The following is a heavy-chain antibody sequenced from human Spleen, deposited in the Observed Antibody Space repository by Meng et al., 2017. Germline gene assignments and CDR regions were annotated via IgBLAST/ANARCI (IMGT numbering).Heavy chain of an antibody. CDR3: AGEEGVGATPRGYNWFDP. CDR2: INPNSGGT. V-gene: IGHV1-2*02. CDR1: GYTFTGYY. J-gene: IGHJ5*02. D-gene: IGHD1-26*01. Sequence: ASVKVSCKASGYTFTGYYMHWVRQAPGQGLEGMGWINPNSGGTNYAQKFQGRVTMTRDTSISTASMELSRLKSDDTAVYYCAGEEGVGATPRGYNWFDPWGQGTLVTVSS.